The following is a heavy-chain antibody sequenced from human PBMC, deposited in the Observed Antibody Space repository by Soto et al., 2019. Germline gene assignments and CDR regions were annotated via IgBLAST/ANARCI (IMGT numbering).Heavy chain of an antibody. CDR1: GFSFSSFA. D-gene: IGHD1-26*01. CDR3: AKGAELDV. CDR2: IGDSGAST. V-gene: IGHV3-23*01. J-gene: IGHJ6*04. Sequence: EVLLLESGGGLVQPGGSLRLSCAASGFSFSSFAINWVRQAPGKGLELVLAIGDSGASTYYADSVKGRFTISRDNSRNTMYLQLNSLIAADTAVYYCAKGAELDVSGNGTTVTVSS.